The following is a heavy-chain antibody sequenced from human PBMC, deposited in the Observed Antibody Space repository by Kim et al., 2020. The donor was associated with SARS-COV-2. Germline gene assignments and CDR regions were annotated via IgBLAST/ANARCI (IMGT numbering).Heavy chain of an antibody. CDR1: GFTFSSFG. V-gene: IGHV3-33*01. CDR2: IWRDGSKA. CDR3: ARVIENFHWYPSDF. Sequence: GGSLRLSCAASGFTFSSFGMHWVRQARGKGLEWVAVIWRDGSKAYYADSVTGRFTVSRDDPKDTLYLQMNSLRAEDTAIYDCARVIENFHWYPSDFWGQGTPVIVS. D-gene: IGHD6-13*01. J-gene: IGHJ4*02.